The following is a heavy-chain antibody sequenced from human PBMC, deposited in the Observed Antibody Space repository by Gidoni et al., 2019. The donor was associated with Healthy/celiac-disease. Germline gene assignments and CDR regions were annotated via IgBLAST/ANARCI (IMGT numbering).Heavy chain of an antibody. CDR3: AREQPGGDAFDI. Sequence: QVQLLQSGAEVKKPGASVKVSCKASVYTFTGYYMHWVRQAPGQGLEWMGWINPNSGGKNYAKKFQGRVTMTRDTSSSTAYMELSRLRSDDTAVYYCAREQPGGDAFDIWGQGTMVTVSS. D-gene: IGHD3-10*01. V-gene: IGHV1-2*02. J-gene: IGHJ3*02. CDR2: INPNSGGK. CDR1: VYTFTGYY.